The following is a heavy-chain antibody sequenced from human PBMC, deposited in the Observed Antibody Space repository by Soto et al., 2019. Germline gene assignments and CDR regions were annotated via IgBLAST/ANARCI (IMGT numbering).Heavy chain of an antibody. CDR3: ARARGGNLVDY. D-gene: IGHD2-15*01. J-gene: IGHJ4*02. CDR2: IYYSGST. Sequence: QVQLQESGPGLVKPSETLSLTCTVSGGSISSYYWSWIRQPPGKGLEWIGYIYYSGSTNYNPSLKGRVTISVDTSKNQFSLKLSSVTAADTAVYYCARARGGNLVDYWGQGTLVTVSS. CDR1: GGSISSYY. V-gene: IGHV4-59*01.